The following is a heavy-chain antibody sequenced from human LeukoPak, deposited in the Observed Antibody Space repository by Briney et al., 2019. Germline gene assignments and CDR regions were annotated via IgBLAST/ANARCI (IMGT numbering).Heavy chain of an antibody. CDR3: AKTPLDYDFWSGYYRGYYYGMDV. CDR2: ISGSGGST. Sequence: GGSLRLSCAASGFRFSDFTMTWVRQAPGKGLEWVSAISGSGGSTYYADSVKGRFTISRDNSKNTLYLQMNSLRAEDTAVYYCAKTPLDYDFWSGYYRGYYYGMDVWGQGTTVTVSS. D-gene: IGHD3-3*01. V-gene: IGHV3-23*01. J-gene: IGHJ6*02. CDR1: GFRFSDFT.